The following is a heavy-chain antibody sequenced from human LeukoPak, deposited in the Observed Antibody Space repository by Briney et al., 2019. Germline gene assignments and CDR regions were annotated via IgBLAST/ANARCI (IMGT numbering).Heavy chain of an antibody. CDR3: ARHAPPDNYFDC. Sequence: GASVKVSCKASGGTFSSYAISWVRQAPGQGLEWMGGIIPIFGTANYAQEFQGRVTITADESTSTAYMELSSLRSEDTAVYYCARHAPPDNYFDCWGQGTLVTVSS. D-gene: IGHD3-9*01. CDR2: IIPIFGTA. CDR1: GGTFSSYA. V-gene: IGHV1-69*13. J-gene: IGHJ4*02.